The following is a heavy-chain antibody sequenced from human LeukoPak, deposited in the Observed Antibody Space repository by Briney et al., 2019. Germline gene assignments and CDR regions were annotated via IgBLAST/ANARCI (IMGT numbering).Heavy chain of an antibody. V-gene: IGHV4-34*01. Sequence: SETLSLTCAVYGGSFSGYYWSWIRQPPGKGLEWIGEISPSGTTIYNPSLKSRVTISVDTSNNQFSLKLNSVIAADTAVYYCARVGPYDSSGYYDYWGQGTLVTVSS. J-gene: IGHJ4*02. CDR3: ARVGPYDSSGYYDY. D-gene: IGHD3-22*01. CDR1: GGSFSGYY. CDR2: ISPSGTT.